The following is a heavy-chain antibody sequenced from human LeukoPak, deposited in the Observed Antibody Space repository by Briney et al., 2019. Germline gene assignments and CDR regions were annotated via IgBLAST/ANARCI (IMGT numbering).Heavy chain of an antibody. Sequence: GASVKVSCKASEGTFSSYIISWVRQAPGQGLEWMGRIIPILAIAKYAQKFQGRITITADKSTSTAYMELSSLRSEDTAVYYCARDLGRLGELSLKWFDPWGQGTLVTVSS. J-gene: IGHJ5*02. CDR1: EGTFSSYI. CDR2: IIPILAIA. CDR3: ARDLGRLGELSLKWFDP. V-gene: IGHV1-69*04. D-gene: IGHD3-16*02.